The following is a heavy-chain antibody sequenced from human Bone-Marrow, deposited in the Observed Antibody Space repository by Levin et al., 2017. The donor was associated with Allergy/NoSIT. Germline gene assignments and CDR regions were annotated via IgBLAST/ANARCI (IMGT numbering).Heavy chain of an antibody. D-gene: IGHD2-15*01. Sequence: GSLRLSCTVSGGPVTHYYWTWIRQAAGKGLEWVGRIYPTDLTAYNPSLQSRVTMSLDTSRNQFSLTLKSVTAADTAIYYCARQNAGGLESFDIWGQGTMVSVS. V-gene: IGHV4-4*07. CDR1: GGPVTHYY. CDR2: IYPTDLT. J-gene: IGHJ3*02. CDR3: ARQNAGGLESFDI.